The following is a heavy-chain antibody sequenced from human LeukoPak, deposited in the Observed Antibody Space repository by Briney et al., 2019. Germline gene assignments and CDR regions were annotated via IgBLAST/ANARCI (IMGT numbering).Heavy chain of an antibody. CDR3: AKPEGEVVTPYDAFDI. CDR1: GFTFSSYA. Sequence: PGGSLRLSCAASGFTFSSYAMSWVRQAPGKGLEWVSAISGSGGSTYYADSVKGRFTISRENSKNTLYLQMNSLRAEDTAVYYCAKPEGEVVTPYDAFDIWGQGTMATVSS. V-gene: IGHV3-23*01. CDR2: ISGSGGST. D-gene: IGHD2-15*01. J-gene: IGHJ3*02.